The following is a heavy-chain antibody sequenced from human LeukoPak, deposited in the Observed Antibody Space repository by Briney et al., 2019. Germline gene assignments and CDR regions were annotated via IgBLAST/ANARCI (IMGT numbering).Heavy chain of an antibody. D-gene: IGHD4-17*01. J-gene: IGHJ4*02. V-gene: IGHV3-33*06. CDR3: AKERLTTVTIDY. Sequence: GRSLRLSCAASGFTFSSYGMHWVRQAPGKGLEWVAVIWYDGSNKYYADSVKGRFTISRDNSKNTLYLQMNSLRAEDTAVYYCAKERLTTVTIDYWGQGTLVTVSS. CDR2: IWYDGSNK. CDR1: GFTFSSYG.